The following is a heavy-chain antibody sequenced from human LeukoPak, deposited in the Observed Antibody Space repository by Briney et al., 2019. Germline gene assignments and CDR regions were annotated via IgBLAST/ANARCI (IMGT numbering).Heavy chain of an antibody. Sequence: SETLSLTCTVSGGSISSYYWSWIRQPPGKGLEWIGYIYYSGSTNYNPSLKSRVTLSVDTSKNQFSLKLSSVTAADTAVYYCARVSPGIAVAGTVDYWGQGTLVTVSS. CDR1: GGSISSYY. V-gene: IGHV4-59*01. CDR3: ARVSPGIAVAGTVDY. CDR2: IYYSGST. J-gene: IGHJ4*02. D-gene: IGHD6-19*01.